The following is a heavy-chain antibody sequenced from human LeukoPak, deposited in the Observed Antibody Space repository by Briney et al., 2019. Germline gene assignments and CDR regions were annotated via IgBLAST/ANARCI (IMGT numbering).Heavy chain of an antibody. V-gene: IGHV1-3*01. Sequence: ASVKVSCKTSGYTFTNYAIHWVRQAPGQRLERMGCINAGYGNTKYSQKFQGRVTLTSDTSANTAYMDLSSLKSEDTAVYYCARDRGDGYHYEGLDLWGQGTLVTVSS. CDR1: GYTFTNYA. CDR2: INAGYGNT. CDR3: ARDRGDGYHYEGLDL. J-gene: IGHJ5*02. D-gene: IGHD5-24*01.